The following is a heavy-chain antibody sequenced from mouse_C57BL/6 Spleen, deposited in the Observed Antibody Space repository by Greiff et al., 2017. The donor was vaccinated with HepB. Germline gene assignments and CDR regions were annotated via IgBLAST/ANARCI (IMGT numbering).Heavy chain of an antibody. Sequence: QVQLQQPGAELVMPGASVKLSCKASGYTFTSYWMHWVKQRPGQGLEWIGEIDPSDSYTNHNQKFKGKSTLTVDKSSSTAYMQLSSLTSEDSAVYYCARSMGIYGNYAWFAYWGQGTLVTVSA. D-gene: IGHD2-1*01. J-gene: IGHJ3*01. CDR2: IDPSDSYT. CDR1: GYTFTSYW. V-gene: IGHV1-69*01. CDR3: ARSMGIYGNYAWFAY.